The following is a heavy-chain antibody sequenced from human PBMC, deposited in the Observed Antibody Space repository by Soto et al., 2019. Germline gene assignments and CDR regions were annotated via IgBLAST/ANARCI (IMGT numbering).Heavy chain of an antibody. CDR3: ATPSGY. V-gene: IGHV1-46*01. CDR1: GYTFTSHY. Sequence: GASVKVSFKASGYTFTSHYMHWVRQAPGQGLEWMGLINPSAGSTSYAQSFQDRVTMTRDTSTSTVFMDLSSLRSEDTAIYYCATPSGYWGQGTLVTVSS. D-gene: IGHD3-10*01. J-gene: IGHJ4*02. CDR2: INPSAGST.